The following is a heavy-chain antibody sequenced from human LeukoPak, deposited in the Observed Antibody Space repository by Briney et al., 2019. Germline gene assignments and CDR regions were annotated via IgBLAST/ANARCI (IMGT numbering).Heavy chain of an antibody. V-gene: IGHV3-30*02. D-gene: IGHD3-16*02. CDR3: AKDGGRYRFDF. J-gene: IGHJ4*02. CDR2: IRNDETEI. Sequence: GGSLRLSFTAPGFPFNAYNIHWIRQSPGRGLEWVSFIRNDETEIHYADFAKGRFTISRDRSKNSVYLQMNSLRPDDTALYYCAKDGGRYRFDFWGQGTIVTVSS. CDR1: GFPFNAYN.